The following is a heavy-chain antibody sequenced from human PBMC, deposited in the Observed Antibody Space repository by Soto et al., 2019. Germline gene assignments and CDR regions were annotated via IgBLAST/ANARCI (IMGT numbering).Heavy chain of an antibody. J-gene: IGHJ4*02. CDR2: IYWDDDK. D-gene: IGHD2-21*01. CDR1: GCSLSSTGVG. Sequence: GPTQVNPPKPLTLTCTFSGCSLSSTGVGVGWIRQPPGKALAWLALIYWDDDKRYSPSLKSRLTITQDTSKNQVVLTMTKMDHADTATYYYAYCVNGSYFDFWGQVTLVAVSS. CDR3: AYCVNGSYFDF. V-gene: IGHV2-5*02.